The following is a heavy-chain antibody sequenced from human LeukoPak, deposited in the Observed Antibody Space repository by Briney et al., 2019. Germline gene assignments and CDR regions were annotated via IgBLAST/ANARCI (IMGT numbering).Heavy chain of an antibody. CDR2: ISASGERT. Sequence: GGSLRLSCSASGLTFSSHPMSWVRQAPGKGLESVSTISASGERTYYADSVKGRFTISRDSSKNTLYLQMSSLRAEDTAVYYCATNAGQWLVPFDFWGQGTLVTVSS. D-gene: IGHD6-19*01. V-gene: IGHV3-23*01. J-gene: IGHJ4*02. CDR1: GLTFSSHP. CDR3: ATNAGQWLVPFDF.